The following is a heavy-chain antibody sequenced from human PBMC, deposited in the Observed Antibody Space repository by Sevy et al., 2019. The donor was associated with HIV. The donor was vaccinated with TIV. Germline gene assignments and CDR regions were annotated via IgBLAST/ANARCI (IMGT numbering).Heavy chain of an antibody. V-gene: IGHV4-38-2*01. CDR1: GYSISSGYY. CDR2: IYHSGST. J-gene: IGHJ6*02. CDR3: ASLSDSSGYPPHYYYYYGMDV. D-gene: IGHD3-22*01. Sequence: SETLSLTCAVSGYSISSGYYWGWIRQPPGKGLEWIGSIYHSGSTYYNPSLKSRVTISVDTSKNQFSLKLSSVTAADTAVYHCASLSDSSGYPPHYYYYYGMDVWGQGTTVTVSS.